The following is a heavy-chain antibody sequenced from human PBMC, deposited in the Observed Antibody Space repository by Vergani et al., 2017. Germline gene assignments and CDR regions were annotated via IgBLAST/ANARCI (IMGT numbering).Heavy chain of an antibody. CDR3: ARGGRAITGTTDYYYGMDV. CDR1: GFTFSSYS. CDR2: ISSSSSYI. Sequence: EVQLVESGGGLVQPGGSLRLSCAASGFTFSSYSMNWVRQAPGKGLEWVSSISSSSSYIYYADSVKGRFTISRDNAKNSLYLQMNSLRAEDTAVYYCARGGRAITGTTDYYYGMDVWGQGTTVTVSS. V-gene: IGHV3-21*01. D-gene: IGHD1-7*01. J-gene: IGHJ6*02.